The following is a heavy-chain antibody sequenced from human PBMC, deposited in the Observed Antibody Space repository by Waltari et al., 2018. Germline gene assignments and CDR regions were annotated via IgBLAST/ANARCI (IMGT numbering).Heavy chain of an antibody. V-gene: IGHV4-34*02. CDR2: NSHSGRT. D-gene: IGHD3-16*01. CDR3: ARGGSTPMIIAY. Sequence: QVRLEQWGAGLLKPSETLSLTCAVYGGSLNNRYWSWIRQSPGKGLEWLGENSHSGRTHYNPSLKCRVIISVDTSKSQFSLILTSVNAADTAVYYCARGGSTPMIIAYWGQGTQVTVSS. J-gene: IGHJ4*02. CDR1: GGSLNNRY.